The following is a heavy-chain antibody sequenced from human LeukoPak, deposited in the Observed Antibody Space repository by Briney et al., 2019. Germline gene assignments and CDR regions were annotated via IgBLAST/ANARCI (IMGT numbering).Heavy chain of an antibody. Sequence: GGSLRLSCAASGFTFSSYAMSWVRQAPGKGLEWVSAISGSGGSTYYADSVKGRFTISRDNSKNTLYLQMKSLRAEDTAVYYCAKDLIVGASADWFDPWGQGTLVTVSS. CDR1: GFTFSSYA. D-gene: IGHD1-26*01. V-gene: IGHV3-23*01. CDR2: ISGSGGST. J-gene: IGHJ5*02. CDR3: AKDLIVGASADWFDP.